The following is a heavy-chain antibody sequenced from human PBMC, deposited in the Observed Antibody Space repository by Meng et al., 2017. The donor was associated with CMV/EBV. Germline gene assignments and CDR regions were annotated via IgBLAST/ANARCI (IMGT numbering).Heavy chain of an antibody. D-gene: IGHD6-13*01. Sequence: QVHLVRSGADVKQPGSSVKDSCKASGYTFTGYDMHWVRQAPGQGLEWMGWINPNRGGTNYAQKFQGRVTMTRDTSTSTVYMELSSLRSEDTAVYYCALAEYSSSLFDYWGQGTLVTVSS. J-gene: IGHJ4*02. CDR1: GYTFTGYD. V-gene: IGHV1-2*02. CDR3: ALAEYSSSLFDY. CDR2: INPNRGGT.